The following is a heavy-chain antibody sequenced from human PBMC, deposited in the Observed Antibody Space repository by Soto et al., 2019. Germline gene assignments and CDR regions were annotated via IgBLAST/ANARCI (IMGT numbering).Heavy chain of an antibody. D-gene: IGHD4-17*01. Sequence: QVQLQESGPGLVKPSQTLSLTCTVSGGSITSGPYYWSWIRQHPGKGLEWIGYIYYTGSTYSNPSLESRITMSVDTSKNQCSLKLRSVTAADTAVYYCARLFGDYVGWFDPWGQGTLVTVSS. CDR2: IYYTGST. V-gene: IGHV4-31*03. CDR3: ARLFGDYVGWFDP. J-gene: IGHJ5*02. CDR1: GGSITSGPYY.